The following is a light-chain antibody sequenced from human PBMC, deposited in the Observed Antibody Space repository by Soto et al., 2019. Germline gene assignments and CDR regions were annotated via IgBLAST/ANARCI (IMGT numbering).Light chain of an antibody. CDR3: QKYNSAPSIT. Sequence: DIQMTQSPSSLSASVGDRVTITCRASQGISNYLAWYQQKPGKVPKLLIYAASTLQSGVPSRLSGSGSGTDFNLTISSLQHEDVATYYCQKYNSAPSITFGQGTRLEIK. CDR1: QGISNY. J-gene: IGKJ5*01. CDR2: AAS. V-gene: IGKV1-27*01.